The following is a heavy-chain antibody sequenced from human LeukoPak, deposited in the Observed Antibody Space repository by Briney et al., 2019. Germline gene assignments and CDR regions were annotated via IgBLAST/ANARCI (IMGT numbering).Heavy chain of an antibody. J-gene: IGHJ4*02. CDR2: IYWDDDK. CDR3: AHLLYYDFWSGYYTPHYFDY. CDR1: GFSLSTSGVG. V-gene: IGHV2-5*02. Sequence: SGPTLVKPTQTLTLTCTFSGFSLSTSGVGVGWIRQPPGKALEWLALIYWDDDKRYSPSLKSRLTITKDTSKNQVVLTMTNMDPVDTATYYCAHLLYYDFWSGYYTPHYFDYWGQGTLVTVSS. D-gene: IGHD3-3*01.